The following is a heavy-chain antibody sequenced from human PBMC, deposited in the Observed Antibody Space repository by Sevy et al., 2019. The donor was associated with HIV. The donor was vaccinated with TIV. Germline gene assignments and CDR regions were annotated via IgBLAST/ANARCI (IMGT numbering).Heavy chain of an antibody. CDR1: GFTFSSYA. CDR2: ISYDGSNK. D-gene: IGHD2-2*01. V-gene: IGHV3-30-3*01. CDR3: ARDKRAVVVPAATFDY. Sequence: GGSLRLSCAASGFTFSSYAMHWVRQAPGKGLEWVAVISYDGSNKYYADSVKGRFTISRDNSKNMLYLQMNSLRAEDTAVYYCARDKRAVVVPAATFDYWGQGTLVTVSS. J-gene: IGHJ4*02.